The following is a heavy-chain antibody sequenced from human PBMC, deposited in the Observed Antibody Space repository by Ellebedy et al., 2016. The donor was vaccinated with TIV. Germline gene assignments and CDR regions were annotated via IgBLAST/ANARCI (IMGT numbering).Heavy chain of an antibody. CDR3: ATTQMGYSYGEFKS. CDR2: LYNDDRI. Sequence: PGGSLRLSCAASGFTVSFNYMSWVRQAPGKGLEWVSGLYNDDRIYYADSVKGRFTISGDTSRKTLYLHMNNLRVEDTAVYYCATTQMGYSYGEFKSWGQGTLVTVSS. J-gene: IGHJ4*02. CDR1: GFTVSFNY. D-gene: IGHD5-18*01. V-gene: IGHV3-66*01.